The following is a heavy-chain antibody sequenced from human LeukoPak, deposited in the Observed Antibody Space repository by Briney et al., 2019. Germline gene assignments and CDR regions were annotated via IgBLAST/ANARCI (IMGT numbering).Heavy chain of an antibody. D-gene: IGHD1-26*01. Sequence: GGSLRLACVVSGFTVSSSYMSWVRQAPGKGLEWVSVLYSGGITHYADSVKGRFTISRDNSKNTVYLQMNSLRVEDTAVYYCANTVGATHADKWGQGTLVTVAS. V-gene: IGHV3-53*05. J-gene: IGHJ4*02. CDR3: ANTVGATHADK. CDR1: GFTVSSSY. CDR2: LYSGGIT.